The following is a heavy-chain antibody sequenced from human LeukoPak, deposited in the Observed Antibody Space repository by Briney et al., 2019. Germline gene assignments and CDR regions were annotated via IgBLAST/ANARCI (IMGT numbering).Heavy chain of an antibody. CDR1: GFTFRTYA. CDR2: ISDSGGTT. D-gene: IGHD2-2*01. CDR3: AKSSDGSTSFDQ. J-gene: IGHJ4*02. Sequence: GWSLRLSCVASGFTFRTYAMSWVRQAPGKGLEGVSGISDSGGTTYYVDSAKGRFTISRDNSKNTLYLQINSLRAEDMALYYCAKSSDGSTSFDQWGQGTLVTVSS. V-gene: IGHV3-23*01.